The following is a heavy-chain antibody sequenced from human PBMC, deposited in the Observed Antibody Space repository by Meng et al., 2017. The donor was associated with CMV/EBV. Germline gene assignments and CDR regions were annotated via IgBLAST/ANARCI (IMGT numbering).Heavy chain of an antibody. CDR3: ARGPEVDYGDYVGLDY. J-gene: IGHJ4*02. CDR2: IYTSGST. D-gene: IGHD4-17*01. V-gene: IGHV4-4*07. CDR1: GGSISSYY. Sequence: LPERGPGRGNPSETLSLTCTVSGGSISSYYWSWIRQPAGKGLEWIGRIYTSGSTNYNPSLKSRVTMSVDTSKNQFSLKLSSVTAADTAVYYCARGPEVDYGDYVGLDYWGQGTLVTVSS.